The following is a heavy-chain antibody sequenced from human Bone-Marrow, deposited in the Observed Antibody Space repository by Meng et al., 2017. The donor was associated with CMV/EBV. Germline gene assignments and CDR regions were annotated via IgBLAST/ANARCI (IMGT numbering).Heavy chain of an antibody. CDR2: IYWSDDK. CDR3: AHRRNGNCDY. D-gene: IGHD1-1*01. J-gene: IGHJ4*02. Sequence: SGPTQAKLTKPLTLTCTFSGFPLSTSGVGVGWIRQPPGKALEWLALIYWSDDKRYSPSLKSRLTITKDTSKDQVVLTRTNMDPVDTATYYCAHRRNGNCDYWGQGTLVTVSS. V-gene: IGHV2-5*01. CDR1: GFPLSTSGVG.